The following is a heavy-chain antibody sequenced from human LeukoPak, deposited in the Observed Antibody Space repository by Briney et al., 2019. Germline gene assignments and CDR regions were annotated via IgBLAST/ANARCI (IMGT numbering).Heavy chain of an antibody. Sequence: ASVKGSSKASGYTFSRYYMRWGGQAPGRGFECVGRIDPNDSRTIYARNLQGRVTMTSDRSTSTVYMELSRMRSEDTPVYYSARGGPYHGWDYWGQGTLVTVSS. D-gene: IGHD2-15*01. CDR2: IDPNDSRT. V-gene: IGHV1-46*01. CDR3: ARGGPYHGWDY. J-gene: IGHJ4*02. CDR1: GYTFSRYY.